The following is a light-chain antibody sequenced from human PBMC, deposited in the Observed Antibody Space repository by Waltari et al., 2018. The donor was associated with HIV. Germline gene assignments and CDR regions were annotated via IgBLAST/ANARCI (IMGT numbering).Light chain of an antibody. V-gene: IGLV2-8*01. CDR1: SSDVGGYNF. CDR2: AVT. CDR3: SSYAGGNNLV. J-gene: IGLJ2*01. Sequence: QSALTQPPSASGSPGQSVTISCTGTSSDVGGYNFVSWYQHTPGKAPKLMIFAVTKRPAGVPARFSGSKTGNTASLTVSVLQADDEADYYCSSYAGGNNLVFGGGTKLTVL.